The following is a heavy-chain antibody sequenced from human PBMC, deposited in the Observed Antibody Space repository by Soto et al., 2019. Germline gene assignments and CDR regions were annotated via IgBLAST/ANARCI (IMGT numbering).Heavy chain of an antibody. V-gene: IGHV1-3*01. Sequence: QVQLVQSGAEVKKPGASVKVSCKASGYTFTSYAMHWVRQAPGQRLEWMGWINAGNGNTKYSQMFQGRVTITRDTSASTAYMELSSLRSEDTAVYYCAIDPAGILALGDYWGQGTLVTVSS. CDR2: INAGNGNT. CDR3: AIDPAGILALGDY. D-gene: IGHD6-13*01. CDR1: GYTFTSYA. J-gene: IGHJ4*02.